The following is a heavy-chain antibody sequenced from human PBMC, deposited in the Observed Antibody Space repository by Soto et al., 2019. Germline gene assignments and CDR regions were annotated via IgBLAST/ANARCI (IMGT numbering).Heavy chain of an antibody. CDR1: GDSISSFY. CDR3: ARVTTAFDY. CDR2: ISNSGST. J-gene: IGHJ4*02. V-gene: IGHV4-59*01. D-gene: IGHD1-1*01. Sequence: QVQLQESGPGLVKPSETLSLTCTVSGDSISSFYWSWIRQPPGKGLEWIGYISNSGSTNYNPSLESRVTISVDASMNQLFLKMTAVTAADTAVYYCARVTTAFDYWGQGTLVTVSS.